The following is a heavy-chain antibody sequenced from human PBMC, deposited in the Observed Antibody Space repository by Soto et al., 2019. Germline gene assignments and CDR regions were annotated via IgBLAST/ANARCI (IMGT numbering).Heavy chain of an antibody. CDR3: AAPRRAHYFDY. Sequence: QVQLVESGGGVVQPGRSLRLSCAASGFTFSRNAMHWVRQAPGKGLEWVAVISYDGNNKYYADSVKGRFTISRDNSKNTLYLQMNSLRAEDTAVYYCAAPRRAHYFDYWGQGTLVTVSS. V-gene: IGHV3-30-3*01. CDR2: ISYDGNNK. CDR1: GFTFSRNA. J-gene: IGHJ4*02.